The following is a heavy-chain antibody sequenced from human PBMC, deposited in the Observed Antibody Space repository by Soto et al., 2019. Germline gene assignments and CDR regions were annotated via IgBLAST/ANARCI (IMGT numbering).Heavy chain of an antibody. D-gene: IGHD6-25*01. CDR2: IKQDGSEK. CDR3: AREKRANGYFDY. J-gene: IGHJ4*02. Sequence: EVQLVESGGGLVQPGGSLRLSCAASGFIFSNYWMTWVRQAPGKGLEWVANIKQDGSEKYYVDSVNGRFTISRDNAKNSLYLQMNSLRAEDTAVYXCAREKRANGYFDYWGQGTLVTVSS. CDR1: GFIFSNYW. V-gene: IGHV3-7*01.